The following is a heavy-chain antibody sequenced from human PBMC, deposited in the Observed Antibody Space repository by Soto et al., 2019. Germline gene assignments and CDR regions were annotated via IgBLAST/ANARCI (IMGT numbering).Heavy chain of an antibody. J-gene: IGHJ5*02. D-gene: IGHD5-18*01. CDR3: AKDSGYNYGYFRWFDP. CDR1: GGSMSTSDYY. Sequence: SETLSLTCTVSGGSMSTSDYYWGWIRQTPGKGLEYIGNIFYRGTASYNPALTSRVTISVDTSKSQFSLKLSSVTAADTAVYYCAKDSGYNYGYFRWFDPWGQGTLVTVSS. CDR2: IFYRGTA. V-gene: IGHV4-39*07.